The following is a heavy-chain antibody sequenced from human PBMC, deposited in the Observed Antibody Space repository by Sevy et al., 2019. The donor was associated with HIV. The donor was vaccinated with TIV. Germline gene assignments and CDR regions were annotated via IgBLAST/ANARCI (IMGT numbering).Heavy chain of an antibody. CDR3: ARVGLVPAARDFDY. CDR1: GYTFTSYG. J-gene: IGHJ4*02. CDR2: ISAYNGNT. Sequence: ASVKVSCKASGYTFTSYGISWVRQAPGQGLEWMGWISAYNGNTNYAQKLQGRVTMTTDTSTSTAYMELRSLRSDDMAVYDCARVGLVPAARDFDYWGQGTLVTVSS. V-gene: IGHV1-18*03. D-gene: IGHD2-2*01.